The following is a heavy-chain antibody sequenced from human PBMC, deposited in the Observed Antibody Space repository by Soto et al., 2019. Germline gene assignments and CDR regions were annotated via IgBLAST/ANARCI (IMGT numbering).Heavy chain of an antibody. J-gene: IGHJ4*02. CDR3: AKDSGPGIAAADHDY. D-gene: IGHD6-13*01. Sequence: PGGSLRLSCAASGFTFSSYGMHWVRQAPGKGLEWVAVISYDGSNKYYADSVKGRFTISRDNSKNTLYLQMNSLRAEDTAVYYCAKDSGPGIAAADHDYWGQGTLVTVSS. V-gene: IGHV3-30*18. CDR1: GFTFSSYG. CDR2: ISYDGSNK.